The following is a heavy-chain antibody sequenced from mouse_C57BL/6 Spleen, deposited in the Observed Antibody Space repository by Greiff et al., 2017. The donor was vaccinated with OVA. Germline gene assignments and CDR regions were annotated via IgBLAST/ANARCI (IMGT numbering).Heavy chain of an antibody. D-gene: IGHD2-2*01. Sequence: EVQLQQSGPELVKPGASVKISCKASGYTFTDYYMNWVKQSHGKSLEWIGDINPNNGGTSYNQKFKGKATLTVDKSSSTAYMELRSLTSEDSAVYYCARRSTMVTTGTWFAYWGQGTLVTVSA. V-gene: IGHV1-26*01. CDR3: ARRSTMVTTGTWFAY. CDR1: GYTFTDYY. CDR2: INPNNGGT. J-gene: IGHJ3*01.